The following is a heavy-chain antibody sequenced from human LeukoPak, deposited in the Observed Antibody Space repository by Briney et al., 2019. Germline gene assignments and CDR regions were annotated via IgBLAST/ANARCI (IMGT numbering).Heavy chain of an antibody. Sequence: PSETLSLTCSVSGGSINSYWWSWIRQPAGKGRECIGRIYTTGMTNYNPSLKSRGSMSVDTSKNKCSLELWSVTAADTAVYFCARAGYTISSYRFDYWGQGALVTVSS. V-gene: IGHV4-4*07. CDR2: IYTTGMT. D-gene: IGHD3-16*02. CDR3: ARAGYTISSYRFDY. J-gene: IGHJ4*02. CDR1: GGSINSYW.